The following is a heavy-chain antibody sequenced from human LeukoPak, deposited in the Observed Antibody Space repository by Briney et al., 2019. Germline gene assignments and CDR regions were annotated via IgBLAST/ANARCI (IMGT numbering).Heavy chain of an antibody. CDR2: IYTDGNT. CDR1: GFSVSDSY. Sequence: GGSLRLSCAASGFSVSDSYISWVRQAPGKGLEWVSIIYTDGNTYYADSVKGRFTISRDNSKNTLYLEMNSLRAEDTAVYYCARDGPSGDFDYWGQGTLVTVSS. V-gene: IGHV3-66*01. CDR3: ARDGPSGDFDY. J-gene: IGHJ4*02.